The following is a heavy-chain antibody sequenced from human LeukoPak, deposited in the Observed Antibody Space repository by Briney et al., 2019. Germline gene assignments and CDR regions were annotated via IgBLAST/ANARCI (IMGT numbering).Heavy chain of an antibody. Sequence: SETLSLTCTVCGGSISSHYWGWIRQPPGKGLEWIGYIYYSGSTNYNPSLKSRVTISVDTSKNQFSLKLSSVTAADTAVYYCARGFRYCSSTSCYRYYYYMDVWGKGTTVTVSS. J-gene: IGHJ6*03. D-gene: IGHD2-2*01. V-gene: IGHV4-59*11. CDR2: IYYSGST. CDR1: GGSISSHY. CDR3: ARGFRYCSSTSCYRYYYYMDV.